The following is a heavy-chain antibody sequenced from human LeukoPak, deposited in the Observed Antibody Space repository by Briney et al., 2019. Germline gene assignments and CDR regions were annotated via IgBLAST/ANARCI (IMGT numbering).Heavy chain of an antibody. J-gene: IGHJ4*02. V-gene: IGHV4-39*07. Sequence: PSETLSLTCTVSGGSISSSSYYWGWIRQPPGKGLEWIGSIYYSGSTYYNPSLKSRVTISVDTSKNQFSLKLSSVTAADTAVYYCATDIVVVPADVGEPYYLDYWGQGTLVTVSS. D-gene: IGHD2-2*01. CDR1: GGSISSSSYY. CDR2: IYYSGST. CDR3: ATDIVVVPADVGEPYYLDY.